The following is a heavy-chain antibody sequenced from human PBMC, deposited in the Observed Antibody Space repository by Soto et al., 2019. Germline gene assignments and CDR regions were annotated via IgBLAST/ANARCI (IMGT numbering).Heavy chain of an antibody. D-gene: IGHD3-10*01. Sequence: QVQLQESGPGLVKPSQTLSLTCTVSGGSISSGGYYWSWIRQHPGKGLEWIGYIYYSGSTYYNPSLKSRVTISVDTSKIQFSLKLSSVTAADTAVYYCARDLVYYYGSGFNWFDHWGQGTLVTVSS. CDR1: GGSISSGGYY. CDR3: ARDLVYYYGSGFNWFDH. V-gene: IGHV4-31*03. CDR2: IYYSGST. J-gene: IGHJ5*02.